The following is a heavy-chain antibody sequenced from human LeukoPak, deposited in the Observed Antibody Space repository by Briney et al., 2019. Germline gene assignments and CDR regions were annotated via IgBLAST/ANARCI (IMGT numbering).Heavy chain of an antibody. J-gene: IGHJ1*01. CDR3: ARGDYGSGSSEYFQH. D-gene: IGHD3-10*01. V-gene: IGHV1-18*01. CDR2: ISAYNGNT. CDR1: GYTFTSYG. Sequence: ASVKVSCKASGYTFTSYGISWVRQAPGQGLEWMGWISAYNGNTNYAQKLQGRVTMTTDTSTSTAYMELSRLRSDDTAVYYCARGDYGSGSSEYFQHWGQGTLVTVSS.